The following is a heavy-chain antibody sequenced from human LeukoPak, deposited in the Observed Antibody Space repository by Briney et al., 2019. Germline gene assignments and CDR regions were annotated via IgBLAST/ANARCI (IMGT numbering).Heavy chain of an antibody. CDR1: GGSLSSYY. Sequence: SETLSLTSTVSGGSLSSYYWSWLRQTPGKGLEWIGYIYYSGSTNYTPSLKSRVTISVDTSKIQFSLKLSSVTAADAAVYYCAKSADYGDYYFDYWGQGTLVTVSS. V-gene: IGHV4-59*01. CDR3: AKSADYGDYYFDY. CDR2: IYYSGST. D-gene: IGHD4-17*01. J-gene: IGHJ4*02.